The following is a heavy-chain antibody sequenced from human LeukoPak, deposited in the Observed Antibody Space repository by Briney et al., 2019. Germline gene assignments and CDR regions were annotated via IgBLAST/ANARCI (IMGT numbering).Heavy chain of an antibody. Sequence: SETLSLTCAVYGGSFSGYYWSWIRQPPGKGLEGIVEINHSGSTNYNPSLKSRVTISVDTSKNQFSLKLSSVTAADTAVYYCARQRTLFYCSSTSCYGNWFDPWGQGTLVTVSS. CDR3: ARQRTLFYCSSTSCYGNWFDP. J-gene: IGHJ5*02. CDR1: GGSFSGYY. D-gene: IGHD2-2*01. CDR2: INHSGST. V-gene: IGHV4-34*01.